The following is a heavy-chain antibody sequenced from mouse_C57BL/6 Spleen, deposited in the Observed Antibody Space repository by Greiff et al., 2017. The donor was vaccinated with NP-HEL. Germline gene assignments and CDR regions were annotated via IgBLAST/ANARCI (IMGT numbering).Heavy chain of an antibody. J-gene: IGHJ2*01. D-gene: IGHD1-1*01. CDR1: GYTFTDYY. CDR3: ARGGVRLLQDY. V-gene: IGHV1-26*01. Sequence: EVQLQQSGPELVKPGASVKISCKASGYTFTDYYMNWVKQSHGKSLEWIGDINPNNGGTSYNQKFKGKATLTVDKSSSTAYMELRSLTSEDSAVYYCARGGVRLLQDYWGQGTTLTVSS. CDR2: INPNNGGT.